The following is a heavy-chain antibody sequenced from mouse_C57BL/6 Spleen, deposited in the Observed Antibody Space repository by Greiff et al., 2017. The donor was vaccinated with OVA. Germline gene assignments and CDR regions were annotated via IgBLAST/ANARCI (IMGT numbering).Heavy chain of an antibody. V-gene: IGHV14-1*01. D-gene: IGHD1-1*01. CDR1: GFNIKDYY. Sequence: EVQRVESGAELVRPGASVKLSCTASGFNIKDYYMHWVKQRPEQGLEWIGRIDPEDGDTEYAPKFQGKATMTADTSSNTAYLQLSSLTSEDTAVYYCTTSDGSSYGWFAYWGQGTLVTVSA. CDR3: TTSDGSSYGWFAY. CDR2: IDPEDGDT. J-gene: IGHJ3*01.